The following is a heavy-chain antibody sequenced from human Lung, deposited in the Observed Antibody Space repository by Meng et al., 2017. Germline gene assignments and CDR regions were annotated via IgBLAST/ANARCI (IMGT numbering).Heavy chain of an antibody. CDR3: ARGPTTMAHDFDY. D-gene: IGHD4-11*01. V-gene: IGHV4-34*01. J-gene: IGHJ4*02. CDR1: GGSCSDYY. Sequence: QGPQQQVGAGLLKPSETLVLTCVVSGGSCSDYYWSWIRQPPGKGLEWIGEINHSGSTNYNPSLESRATISVDTSQNNLSLKLSSVTAADSAVYYCARGPTTMAHDFDYWGQGTLVTVSS. CDR2: INHSGST.